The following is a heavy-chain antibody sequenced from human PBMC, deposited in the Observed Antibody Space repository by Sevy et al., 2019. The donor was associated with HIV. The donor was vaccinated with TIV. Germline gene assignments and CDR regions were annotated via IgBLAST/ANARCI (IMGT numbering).Heavy chain of an antibody. J-gene: IGHJ3*01. D-gene: IGHD3-3*01. V-gene: IGHV3-21*06. CDR2: ITFSNNYI. CDR3: ARRITTWDGLDV. CDR1: GFNFNIYN. Sequence: GGSLRLSCAASGFNFNIYNMIWVRQAPGKGLERVSFITFSNNYIYYADSVRGRFTISRDNAKNSLYLQMNSLRVEDTAVYYCARRITTWDGLDVWGQGTMVTVSS.